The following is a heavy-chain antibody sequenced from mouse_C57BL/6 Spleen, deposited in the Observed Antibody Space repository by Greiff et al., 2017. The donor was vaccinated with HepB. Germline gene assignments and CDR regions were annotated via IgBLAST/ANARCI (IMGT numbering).Heavy chain of an antibody. J-gene: IGHJ2*01. D-gene: IGHD2-1*01. CDR3: ARVRCNFYYLDY. Sequence: EVQLQQSGPELVKPGASVKISCKASGYTFTDYYMNWVKQSHGKSLEWIGDINPNNGGTSYNQKFKGKATLTVDKSSSTAYMELRSLPSVDSAVYYCARVRCNFYYLDYWGQGTTLTVSS. CDR2: INPNNGGT. CDR1: GYTFTDYY. V-gene: IGHV1-26*01.